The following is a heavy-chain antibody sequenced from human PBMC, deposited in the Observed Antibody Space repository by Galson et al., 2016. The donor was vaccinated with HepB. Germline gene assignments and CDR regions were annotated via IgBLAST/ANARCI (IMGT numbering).Heavy chain of an antibody. CDR1: EGSTRSYY. CDR2: IYSSGST. CDR3: ARSALGYDISAGYYRPLAMDV. V-gene: IGHV4-59*01. D-gene: IGHD3-9*01. J-gene: IGHJ6*02. Sequence: SETLSLTCSVSEGSTRSYYWSWLRQPPGKGLEWIGYIYSSGSTKFNPSLMSRVTISLETSKNQFSLKLSSVTAADTAVYFCARSALGYDISAGYYRPLAMDVWGQGTTVTVS.